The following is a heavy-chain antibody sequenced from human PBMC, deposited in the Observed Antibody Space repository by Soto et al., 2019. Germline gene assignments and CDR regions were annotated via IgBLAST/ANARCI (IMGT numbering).Heavy chain of an antibody. CDR1: GFTFGSYW. Sequence: RGSLRLSCAASGFTFGSYWMNWVRQAPGKGLVWVSRIDSDGSSTTYADSVKGRFTTSRDNAKNTLYLQMSSLRVEDTAVYYCARGRPYGKDVRGQGTTVTVSS. V-gene: IGHV3-74*01. CDR3: ARGRPYGKDV. CDR2: IDSDGSST. J-gene: IGHJ6*02.